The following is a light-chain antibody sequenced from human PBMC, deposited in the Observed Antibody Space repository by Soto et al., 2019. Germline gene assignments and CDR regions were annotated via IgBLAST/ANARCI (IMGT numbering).Light chain of an antibody. Sequence: QSALTQPPSLSATPGQRVSISCSGSFSNIGDNAVNWYQQLPGAAPKLLIYLNDQRPSGVPDRFSGSKSGTSAFLAISGLQSGDEADYYCAAWDDSLNALFGTGTKVTAL. CDR1: FSNIGDNA. V-gene: IGLV1-44*01. CDR3: AAWDDSLNAL. CDR2: LND. J-gene: IGLJ1*01.